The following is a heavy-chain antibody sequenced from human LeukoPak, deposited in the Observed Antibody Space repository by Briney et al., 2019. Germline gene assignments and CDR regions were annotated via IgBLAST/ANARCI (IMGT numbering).Heavy chain of an antibody. CDR2: IYYSGST. V-gene: IGHV4-39*01. J-gene: IGHJ4*02. D-gene: IGHD2-2*03. CDR3: ARHGSTDYFDY. Sequence: SETLSLTCAVSGGSISRTTSYWGWIRQPPGKGLEWIGRIYYSGSTFYNPSLKSRVTISVDTSKNQLSLRLSSVTAADTAVYYCARHGSTDYFDYWGQGTLVTVSS. CDR1: GGSISRTTSY.